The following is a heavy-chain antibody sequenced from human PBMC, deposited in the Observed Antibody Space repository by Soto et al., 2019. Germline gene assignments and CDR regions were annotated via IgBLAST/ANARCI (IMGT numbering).Heavy chain of an antibody. J-gene: IGHJ3*02. V-gene: IGHV4-34*01. D-gene: IGHD2-2*01. CDR1: GGSFSGYY. CDR2: INHSGST. CDR3: AKDCVVVVPALDAFDI. Sequence: SETLSLTCAVYGGSFSGYYWSWIRQPPGKGLEWIGEINHSGSTNYNPSLKSRVTISVDTSKNQFSLKLSSVTAADTAVYYCAKDCVVVVPALDAFDIWGQGTMVTVSS.